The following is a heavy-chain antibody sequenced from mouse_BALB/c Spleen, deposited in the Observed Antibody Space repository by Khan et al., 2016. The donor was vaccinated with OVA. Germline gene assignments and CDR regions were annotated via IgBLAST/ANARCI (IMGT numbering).Heavy chain of an antibody. J-gene: IGHJ2*01. D-gene: IGHD1-2*01. CDR3: VRRTTATNFDY. Sequence: EVELVESGGDLVKPGGSLKLSCAASGFAFRSYGMSWVRQTPDKRLEWVATISSGGDYTYYPDSEKGRFTISRDNAENILYLQMSSLKSEDTVMYYCVRRTTATNFDYWGQGTTLTVSS. CDR2: ISSGGDYT. V-gene: IGHV5-6*01. CDR1: GFAFRSYG.